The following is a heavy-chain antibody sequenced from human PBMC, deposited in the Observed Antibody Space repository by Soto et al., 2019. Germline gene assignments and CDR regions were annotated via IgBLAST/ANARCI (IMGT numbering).Heavy chain of an antibody. V-gene: IGHV1-46*01. D-gene: IGHD1-26*01. CDR3: ARDHPKIVGAISGRAFDI. CDR1: GYTFTSYY. Sequence: ASVKVSCKASGYTFTSYYMHWVRQAPGQGLEWMGIINPSGGSTSYAQKFQGRVTMTRDTSTSTVYMELSSLRSEDTAVYYCARDHPKIVGAISGRAFDIWGQGTMVTVS. CDR2: INPSGGST. J-gene: IGHJ3*02.